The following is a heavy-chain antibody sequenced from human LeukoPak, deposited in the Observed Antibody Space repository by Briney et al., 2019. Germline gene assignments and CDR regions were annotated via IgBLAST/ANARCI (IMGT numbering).Heavy chain of an antibody. CDR3: AREKVTYSFFDY. V-gene: IGHV3-48*03. J-gene: IGHJ4*02. D-gene: IGHD4-11*01. CDR1: GFTLSSYE. CDR2: ISSSGSTI. Sequence: GGSLRLSCAASGFTLSSYEMNWVRQAPGKGLEWVSYISSSGSTIYYADSVKGRFTISRDNAKNSLYLQMNSLRAEDTAVYYCAREKVTYSFFDYWGQGTLVTVSS.